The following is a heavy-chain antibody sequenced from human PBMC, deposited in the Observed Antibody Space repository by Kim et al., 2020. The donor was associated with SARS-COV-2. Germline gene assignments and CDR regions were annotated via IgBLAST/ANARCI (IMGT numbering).Heavy chain of an antibody. J-gene: IGHJ3*02. CDR3: ATHAQRAAAGAFDI. CDR2: IYHSGST. D-gene: IGHD6-13*01. CDR1: GGSISSSNW. Sequence: SETLSLTCAVSGGSISSSNWWSWVRQPPGKGLEWIGEIYHSGSTNYNPSLKSRVTISVDKSKNQFSLKLSSVTAADTAVYYCATHAQRAAAGAFDIWGQGTMVTVSS. V-gene: IGHV4-4*02.